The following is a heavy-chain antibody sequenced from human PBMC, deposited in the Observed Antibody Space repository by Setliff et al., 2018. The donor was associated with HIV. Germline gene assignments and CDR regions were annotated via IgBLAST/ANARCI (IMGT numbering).Heavy chain of an antibody. V-gene: IGHV3-7*01. CDR2: IKQDGSEK. D-gene: IGHD3-22*01. J-gene: IGHJ3*02. CDR1: GFTFSSYW. Sequence: GGSLRLSCAASGFTFSSYWMSWVRQAPGKGLEWVANIKQDGSEKYYVDSVKGRFTISRDNSKNTVFLQMNSLRAEDTAVYYCAKDGDFYYDSRGDAFDIWGQGTMVTVSS. CDR3: AKDGDFYYDSRGDAFDI.